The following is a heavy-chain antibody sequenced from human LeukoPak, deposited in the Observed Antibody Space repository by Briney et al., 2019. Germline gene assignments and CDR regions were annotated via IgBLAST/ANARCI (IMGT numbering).Heavy chain of an antibody. CDR3: ASGDGSY. CDR2: IKQDGSQK. V-gene: IGHV3-7*01. J-gene: IGHJ4*02. D-gene: IGHD2-21*02. Sequence: GGSLRLSCAVSGLTFSSYWMSWVRQTPGKGLEWVANIKQDGSQKYYVDSVKGRFTISRDNAKNSLYLQMNSLRGEDTAVYYCASGDGSYWGQGTLVTVSS. CDR1: GLTFSSYW.